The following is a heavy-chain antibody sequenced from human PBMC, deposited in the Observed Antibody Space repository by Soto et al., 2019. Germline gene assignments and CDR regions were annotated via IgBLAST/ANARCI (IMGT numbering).Heavy chain of an antibody. J-gene: IGHJ5*02. Sequence: QVQLVQSGAEVKKPGASVKVSCKASGYTFTGYYMHWVRQAPGQGLEWMGWINPNSGGTNYAQKIQGWVTMTRDPSISTAYMELSRLRSDDTAVYYCARSEPLRYFDWLNWFDPWGQGTLVTVSS. CDR2: INPNSGGT. V-gene: IGHV1-2*04. CDR3: ARSEPLRYFDWLNWFDP. CDR1: GYTFTGYY. D-gene: IGHD3-9*01.